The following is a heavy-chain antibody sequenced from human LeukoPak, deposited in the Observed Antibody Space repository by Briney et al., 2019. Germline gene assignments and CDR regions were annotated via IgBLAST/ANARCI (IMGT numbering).Heavy chain of an antibody. Sequence: QSGGSLRLSCAASGFTFNNYAMSWVRQAPGKGLEWVSAISASGGTTYYADSVKGRFTISRDNSENTLFLQMSSLRAEDTAVYYCAKEPREYCSSTSCPNWFDSWGQGTLVTVSS. J-gene: IGHJ5*01. D-gene: IGHD2-2*01. CDR1: GFTFNNYA. V-gene: IGHV3-23*01. CDR3: AKEPREYCSSTSCPNWFDS. CDR2: ISASGGTT.